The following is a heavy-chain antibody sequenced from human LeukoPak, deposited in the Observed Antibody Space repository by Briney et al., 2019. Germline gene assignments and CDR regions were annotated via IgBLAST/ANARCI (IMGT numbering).Heavy chain of an antibody. CDR1: GFTFSSYS. Sequence: GGSLRLSCAASGFTFSSYSMNWVRQAPGKGLEWVSYISSSSSTIYYADSVKGRFTISRDNAKNSLYLQMNSLRAEDTAVYYCAREGYYYDSSGYSDYWGQGTLVTVSS. D-gene: IGHD3-22*01. V-gene: IGHV3-48*04. J-gene: IGHJ4*02. CDR3: AREGYYYDSSGYSDY. CDR2: ISSSSSTI.